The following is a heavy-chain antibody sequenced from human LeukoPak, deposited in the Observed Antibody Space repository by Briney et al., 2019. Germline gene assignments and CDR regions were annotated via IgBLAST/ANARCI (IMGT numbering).Heavy chain of an antibody. Sequence: GGSLRLSCAASGFTFSSYWMSWVRQAPGKGLEWVANIKQDGSEKYYVDSVKGRFTISRDNAKNSLYLQMNSLRAEDTAVYYCARGLYYSGSYYFDYWGQGTLVTVSS. J-gene: IGHJ4*02. V-gene: IGHV3-7*01. D-gene: IGHD1-26*01. CDR1: GFTFSSYW. CDR3: ARGLYYSGSYYFDY. CDR2: IKQDGSEK.